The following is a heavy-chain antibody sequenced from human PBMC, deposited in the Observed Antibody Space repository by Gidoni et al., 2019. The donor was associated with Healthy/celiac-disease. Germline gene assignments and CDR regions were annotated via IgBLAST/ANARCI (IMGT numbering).Heavy chain of an antibody. D-gene: IGHD5-12*01. Sequence: EVHLVESGGGLVQPGASLRLSCAASGFTVSDTHMTWVRQVPGKGLEWVSVIYSGGSTNYAYTVKGRFTISRDNAKNTLYIQRNSLRGEDTAVYYCARAATIGASAPDYWGQGTLVTVSS. CDR1: GFTVSDTH. CDR2: IYSGGST. CDR3: ARAATIGASAPDY. V-gene: IGHV3-66*01. J-gene: IGHJ4*02.